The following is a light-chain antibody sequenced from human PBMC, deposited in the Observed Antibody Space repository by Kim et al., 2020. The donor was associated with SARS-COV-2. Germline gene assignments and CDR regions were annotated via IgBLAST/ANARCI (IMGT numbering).Light chain of an antibody. CDR1: QSGPAY. Sequence: TPCLSPGERATLSCRATQSGPAYLGWYQQKRGQAPRLLIYGASNRATGIPARFSGSGSETEFTLTISSLEPEDFAVYYCQQRKTFGGGTKVDIK. J-gene: IGKJ4*01. CDR2: GAS. CDR3: QQRKT. V-gene: IGKV3-11*01.